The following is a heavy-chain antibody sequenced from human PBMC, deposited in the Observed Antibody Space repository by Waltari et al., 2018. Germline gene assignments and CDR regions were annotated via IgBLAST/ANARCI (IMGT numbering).Heavy chain of an antibody. D-gene: IGHD1-26*01. V-gene: IGHV3-48*03. CDR3: ARGEGGANEY. CDR2: ISSGASTI. CDR1: GLTFRNYE. Sequence: EVQLVESGGGLVQPGGSLRLLCAASGLTFRNYEMNWVRQAPGKGLEWVSYISSGASTIFHADSVKGRFTISRDNAKNSVYLEMNSLRADDTAIYYCARGEGGANEYWGQGTLVTVSS. J-gene: IGHJ4*01.